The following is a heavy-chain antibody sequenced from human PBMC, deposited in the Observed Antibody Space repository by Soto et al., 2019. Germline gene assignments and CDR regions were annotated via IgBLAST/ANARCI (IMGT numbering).Heavy chain of an antibody. D-gene: IGHD6-19*01. CDR1: GFSLSNARMG. CDR3: ARIPSDYYYYMDV. V-gene: IGHV2-26*01. Sequence: QVTLKESGPVLVNPTETLTLTCTVSGFSLSNARMGVSWIRQPPGKALEWLAHIFSNDEKSYSTSLKSRLTISKDTSKSQVVLTMTNMDPVDTATYYCARIPSDYYYYMDVWGKGTTVTVSS. CDR2: IFSNDEK. J-gene: IGHJ6*03.